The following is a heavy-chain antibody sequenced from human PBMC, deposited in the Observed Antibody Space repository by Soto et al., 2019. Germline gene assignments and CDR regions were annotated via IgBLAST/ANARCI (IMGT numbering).Heavy chain of an antibody. CDR1: GSTFSIYG. J-gene: IGHJ3*02. Sequence: VHLLQSGAEVKSPGASVRVSCKASGSTFSIYGFSWVRQAPGQGLEFMGWITPFNGNTNYAHKFHGCLLLNREVTMSTVHLELRRLRFEDTAIYYCAKLGSGSNSFDIWGRGTMVTVSS. V-gene: IGHV1-18*01. CDR3: AKLGSGSNSFDI. CDR2: ITPFNGNT. D-gene: IGHD3-10*01.